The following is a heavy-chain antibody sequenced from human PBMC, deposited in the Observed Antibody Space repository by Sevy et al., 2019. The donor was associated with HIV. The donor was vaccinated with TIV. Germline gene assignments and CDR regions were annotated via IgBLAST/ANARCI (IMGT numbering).Heavy chain of an antibody. CDR2: INPISGGT. Sequence: ASVKVSYKASGYAFTGYYIHWVRQAPGQGLEWMGRINPISGGTDDSQKFQGRVTMTRDTSISTAYMDVTRLTSDDTAVYYCARAPTDFWTGGMDVWGQGTVVTVSS. CDR1: GYAFTGYY. CDR3: ARAPTDFWTGGMDV. J-gene: IGHJ6*02. D-gene: IGHD3-3*01. V-gene: IGHV1-2*06.